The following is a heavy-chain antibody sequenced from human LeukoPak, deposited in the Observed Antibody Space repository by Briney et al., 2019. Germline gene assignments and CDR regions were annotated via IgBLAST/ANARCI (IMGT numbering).Heavy chain of an antibody. V-gene: IGHV4-34*01. CDR3: ASPFDGSGYYFDY. CDR1: GGSFSGYY. CDR2: INHSGST. J-gene: IGHJ4*02. Sequence: SETLSLTCAVYGGSFSGYYWSWIRQPPGKGLEWIGEINHSGSTNYNPSLKSRVTISVDTSKNQFSLKLSSVTAADTAVYYCASPFDGSGYYFDYWGQGTLVTVSS. D-gene: IGHD3-22*01.